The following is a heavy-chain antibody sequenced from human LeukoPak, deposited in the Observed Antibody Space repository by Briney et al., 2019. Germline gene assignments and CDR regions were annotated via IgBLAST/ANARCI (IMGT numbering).Heavy chain of an antibody. CDR3: AKGSYYDSSGSFYFDY. D-gene: IGHD3-22*01. CDR1: GFTFSTYA. V-gene: IGHV3-23*01. Sequence: PGGSLRLSCAASGFTFSTYAMSWVRQAPGKGLEWVSAISGSGGSTYYADSVRGRSTISRDNSKNTLYLQMNSLRAEDTAVYYCAKGSYYDSSGSFYFDYWGQGTLVTVSS. CDR2: ISGSGGST. J-gene: IGHJ4*02.